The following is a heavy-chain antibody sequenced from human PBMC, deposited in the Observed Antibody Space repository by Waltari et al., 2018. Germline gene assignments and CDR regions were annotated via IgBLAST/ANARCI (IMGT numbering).Heavy chain of an antibody. CDR1: GFTFSSYA. CDR2: MSNSGGST. D-gene: IGHD3-10*01. J-gene: IGHJ3*02. Sequence: EVQLLESGGGLVQPGGSLRLSCAASGFTFSSYAMSWVRQAPGKGLRWGSTMSNSGGSTYYADSVKGRFTISKDKAKNTLYLQMNSLRAEDTALYYCAKDASRGSGSIWGQGTMVTVSS. V-gene: IGHV3-23*01. CDR3: AKDASRGSGSI.